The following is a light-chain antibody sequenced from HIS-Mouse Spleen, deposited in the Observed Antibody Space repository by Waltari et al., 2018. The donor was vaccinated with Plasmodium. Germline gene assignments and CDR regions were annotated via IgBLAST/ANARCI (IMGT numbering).Light chain of an antibody. Sequence: QSALTQPASGSGSPGQAITISCTGTSSDVGGYNYVPLYQQHPSKAPKLMMYDFSNRPAVISNRVSGSKSVNTASLTISGLQAEDESDYYCSSYTSSSTLVFGGGTKLTVL. CDR1: SSDVGGYNY. CDR3: SSYTSSSTLV. V-gene: IGLV2-14*03. CDR2: DFS. J-gene: IGLJ2*01.